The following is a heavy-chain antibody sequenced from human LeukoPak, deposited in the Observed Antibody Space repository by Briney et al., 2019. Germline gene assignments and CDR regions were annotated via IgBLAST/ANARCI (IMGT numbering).Heavy chain of an antibody. V-gene: IGHV3-30-3*01. J-gene: IGHJ4*02. CDR2: ISYDGSNK. Sequence: GGSLRLSCAASGFTFSSYAMHWVRQAPGKGLEWVAVISYDGSNKYYADSVKGRFTISRDNSKNTLYLQMNSLRAEDTAVYYCARGGQLLTGGFDYWGQGTLVTVSS. D-gene: IGHD1-26*01. CDR1: GFTFSSYA. CDR3: ARGGQLLTGGFDY.